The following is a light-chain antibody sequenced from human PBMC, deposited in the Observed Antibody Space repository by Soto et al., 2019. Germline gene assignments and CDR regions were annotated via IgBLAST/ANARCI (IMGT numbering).Light chain of an antibody. CDR2: EEN. CDR3: SSYTGSSTLV. CDR1: SSDVGSYNL. Sequence: QSVLTQPASVSGSPGQSITISCTGTSSDVGSYNLVSWYQQYPGKAPKLMIYEENKRPSGVSNRFSASKSGNTASLTISGLQAEDEADYYCSSYTGSSTLVFGTGTKVTVL. V-gene: IGLV2-14*02. J-gene: IGLJ1*01.